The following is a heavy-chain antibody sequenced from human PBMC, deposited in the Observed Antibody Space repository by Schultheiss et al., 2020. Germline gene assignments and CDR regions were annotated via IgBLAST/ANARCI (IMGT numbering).Heavy chain of an antibody. CDR1: GFTFSSYA. J-gene: IGHJ4*02. CDR2: ISYDGSNK. D-gene: IGHD5/OR15-5a*01. V-gene: IGHV3-30*04. Sequence: GGSLRLSCSASGFTFSSYAMSWVRQAPGKGLEWVAVISYDGSNKYYADSVKGRFSIFRDTSKNTLYLQMNSLRVEDTAVYYCAREGIVGSTGNYFEYWGQGTLVTGSS. CDR3: AREGIVGSTGNYFEY.